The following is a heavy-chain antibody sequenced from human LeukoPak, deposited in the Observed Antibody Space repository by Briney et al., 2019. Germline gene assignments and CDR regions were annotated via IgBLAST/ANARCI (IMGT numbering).Heavy chain of an antibody. J-gene: IGHJ4*02. CDR3: TTTRGYSGYDYGY. V-gene: IGHV3-15*01. CDR2: IKSKPAGGTT. CDR1: GFTFSNAW. Sequence: GGSLRLSCAGSGFTFSNAWMNWIRQAPGKGLDWVGRIKSKPAGGTTDYAAPVKGRFTISRDDSKNTLYLQMNSLKTEDIAVYYCTTTRGYSGYDYGYWGQGTLVTVSS. D-gene: IGHD5-12*01.